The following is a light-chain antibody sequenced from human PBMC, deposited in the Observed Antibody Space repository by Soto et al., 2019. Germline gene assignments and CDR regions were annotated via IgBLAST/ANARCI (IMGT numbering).Light chain of an antibody. CDR3: CSYAGGRIYV. J-gene: IGLJ1*01. CDR1: SNDVGGYNL. V-gene: IGLV2-23*01. CDR2: EGT. Sequence: QSALTQPASVSGSPGQSIIISCSGSSNDVGGYNLVSWYQHHPDKAPKVIIYEGTKRPSGLSTRFSGSKSGNTASLTISGLQAEDEADYYCCSYAGGRIYVFGSGTKVTLL.